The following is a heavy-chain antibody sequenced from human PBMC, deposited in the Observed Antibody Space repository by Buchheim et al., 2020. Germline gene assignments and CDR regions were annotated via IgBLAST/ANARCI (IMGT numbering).Heavy chain of an antibody. D-gene: IGHD3-22*01. V-gene: IGHV3-66*01. CDR1: GFTVSSNY. J-gene: IGHJ4*02. CDR2: IYSGGST. CDR3: AREEDYYDSSGQPL. Sequence: EVQLVESGGGLVQPGGSLRLSCAASGFTVSSNYMSWVRQAPGKGLEWVSVIYSGGSTYYAGSVKGRFTISRDNSKNTLYLQMNSLRAEDTAVYYCAREEDYYDSSGQPLWGQGTL.